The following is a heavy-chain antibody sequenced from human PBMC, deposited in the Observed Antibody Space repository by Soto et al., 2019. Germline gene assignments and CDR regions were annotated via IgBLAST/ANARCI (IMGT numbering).Heavy chain of an antibody. J-gene: IGHJ4*02. CDR1: GGSITSYY. D-gene: IGHD4-17*01. V-gene: IGHV4-59*08. CDR2: IFYTGST. Sequence: QVQLQESGPGLVKPSETLSLTCTVSGGSITSYYWGWIRQPPGKELEFIGYIFYTGSTKYKPSFNSRVTISVDASKNQISLNLSSGTAADTAVYYCARLGYGGHFDHWGQGTLITVSS. CDR3: ARLGYGGHFDH.